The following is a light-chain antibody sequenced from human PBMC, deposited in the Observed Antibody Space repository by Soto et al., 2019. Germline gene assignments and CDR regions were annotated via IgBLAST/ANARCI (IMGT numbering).Light chain of an antibody. Sequence: DIQLTQSPSFLSASVGDRVTITCRASQGISSYLAWYQQKPGKAPKLLIYAASTLQSGVPSRFSGSGSGTEFTLTISSLQPEDFATYYCQQLNSYPITFGHGARLEIK. CDR2: AAS. CDR3: QQLNSYPIT. CDR1: QGISSY. V-gene: IGKV1-9*01. J-gene: IGKJ5*01.